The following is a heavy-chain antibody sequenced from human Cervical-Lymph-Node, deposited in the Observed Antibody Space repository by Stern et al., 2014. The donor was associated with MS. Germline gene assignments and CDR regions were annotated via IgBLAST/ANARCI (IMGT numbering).Heavy chain of an antibody. J-gene: IGHJ6*02. CDR2: IIPIFGTA. V-gene: IGHV1-69*01. CDR1: GDAFNNYG. Sequence: MQLVESGPEVKKPGSSVRVSCKTSGDAFNNYGVSWVRQVPGQGLEWMGGIIPIFGTANYAQKFQGRVTISADESTGTVYMELSSLKSEDTAMYYCARDRDYGGQAKRAYGMDVWGQGTTVTVSS. D-gene: IGHD4-23*01. CDR3: ARDRDYGGQAKRAYGMDV.